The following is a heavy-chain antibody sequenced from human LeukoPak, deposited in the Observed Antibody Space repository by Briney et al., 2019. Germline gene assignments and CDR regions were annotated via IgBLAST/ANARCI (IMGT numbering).Heavy chain of an antibody. Sequence: GGSLRHSCAASGFTVSSNYLSWVRQAPRKGLEWVSVLYSGGSTYYADSVKGRFTISRDNSKNTLYLQMNSLRAEDTAVYYCARLSRRIAVAGWGQGTLVTVSS. V-gene: IGHV3-53*01. CDR3: ARLSRRIAVAG. CDR1: GFTVSSNY. CDR2: LYSGGST. J-gene: IGHJ4*02. D-gene: IGHD6-19*01.